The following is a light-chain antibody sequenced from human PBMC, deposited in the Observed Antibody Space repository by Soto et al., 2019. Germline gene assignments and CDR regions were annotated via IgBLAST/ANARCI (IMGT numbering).Light chain of an antibody. CDR2: DVS. J-gene: IGLJ1*01. CDR1: SSDVGGYNY. V-gene: IGLV2-14*01. Sequence: QSALTQPASVSGSPGQSITISCTGTSSDVGGYNYVSWYQQHPGKAPKLMIYDVSNRPSGVSNRFSGSKSGNTASLTISGLQAYDDADYYCSSYTSSSTPYVFGTGTKLTVL. CDR3: SSYTSSSTPYV.